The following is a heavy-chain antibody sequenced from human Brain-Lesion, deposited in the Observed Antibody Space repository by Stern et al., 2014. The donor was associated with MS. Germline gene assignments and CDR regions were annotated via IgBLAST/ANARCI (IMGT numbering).Heavy chain of an antibody. D-gene: IGHD1-26*01. CDR1: GYTLTELS. CDR3: ATLSPGAGGNYYRHFDY. J-gene: IGHJ4*02. V-gene: IGHV1-24*01. Sequence: QVQLVQSGAEVKKPGASVKVSCKVSGYTLTELSMHWVRQAPSKGLEWMGGFGPEDGETIYAQKFQGRVTMTEDTSTDTAYMELSSLRSEDTAVYYCATLSPGAGGNYYRHFDYWGQGTLVTVSS. CDR2: FGPEDGET.